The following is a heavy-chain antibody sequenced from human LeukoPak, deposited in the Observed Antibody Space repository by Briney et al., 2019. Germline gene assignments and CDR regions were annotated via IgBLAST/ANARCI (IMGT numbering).Heavy chain of an antibody. CDR1: GFTFSSCE. J-gene: IGHJ4*02. CDR3: ARENEWLRHPHFDY. V-gene: IGHV3-48*03. CDR2: ISSSGSTI. D-gene: IGHD5-12*01. Sequence: GGSLRLSCAASGFTFSSCEMNWVRQAPGKGLEWVSYISSSGSTIYYADSVKGRFTISRDNAKNSLYLQMNSLRAEDTAVYYCARENEWLRHPHFDYWGQGTLVTVSS.